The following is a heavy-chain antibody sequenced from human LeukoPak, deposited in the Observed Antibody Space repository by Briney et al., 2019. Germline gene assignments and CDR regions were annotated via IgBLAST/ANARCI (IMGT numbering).Heavy chain of an antibody. V-gene: IGHV3-30*01. J-gene: IGHJ4*02. D-gene: IGHD2-15*01. CDR2: ISYDGSNK. CDR3: ARTWVVAATYFDY. CDR1: GFTFSSYA. Sequence: GGSLRLSCAASGFTFSSYAMHWVRQAPGEGLEWVAVISYDGSNKYYADSVKGRFTISRDNSKNTLYLQMNSLRAEDTAVYYCARTWVVAATYFDYWGQGTLVTVSS.